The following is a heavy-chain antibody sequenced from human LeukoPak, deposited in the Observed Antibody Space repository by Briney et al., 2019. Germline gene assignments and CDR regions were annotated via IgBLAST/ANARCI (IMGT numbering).Heavy chain of an antibody. D-gene: IGHD1-26*01. CDR3: AKDLESGSYPQSFDP. CDR2: ISSSGSTI. Sequence: GGSLRLSCAASGFTFSDYYVSWIRQAPGKGLEWVSYISSSGSTIYYADSVKGRFTISRDNAKNSLYLQMNSLRAEDTAVYYCAKDLESGSYPQSFDPWGQGTLVTVSS. J-gene: IGHJ5*02. V-gene: IGHV3-11*01. CDR1: GFTFSDYY.